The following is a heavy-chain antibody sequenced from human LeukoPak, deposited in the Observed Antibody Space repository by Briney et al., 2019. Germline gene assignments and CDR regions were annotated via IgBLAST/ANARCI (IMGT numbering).Heavy chain of an antibody. Sequence: GGSLRLSCAASGFTVSSNYMSWVRQAPGKGLEWVSVIYSGGSTYYADSVKGRFTISRDDSKNTLYHQMNSLRAEDTAVYYCARGGVVVPFDYWGQGTLVTVSS. V-gene: IGHV3-53*01. CDR1: GFTVSSNY. J-gene: IGHJ4*02. CDR2: IYSGGST. D-gene: IGHD3-22*01. CDR3: ARGGVVVPFDY.